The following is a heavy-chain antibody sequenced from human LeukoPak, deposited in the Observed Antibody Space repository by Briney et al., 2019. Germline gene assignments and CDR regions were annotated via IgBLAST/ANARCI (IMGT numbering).Heavy chain of an antibody. CDR1: GFTFSSYG. CDR2: ISGSGGST. J-gene: IGHJ4*02. D-gene: IGHD3-22*01. CDR3: AKQLITMIVVVFDY. Sequence: RSGGSLRLSCAASGFTFSSYGMSWVRQAPGKGLEWVSAISGSGGSTYYADSVKGRFTISRDNSKNTLYLQMNSLRAEDTAVYYCAKQLITMIVVVFDYWGQGTLVTVSS. V-gene: IGHV3-23*01.